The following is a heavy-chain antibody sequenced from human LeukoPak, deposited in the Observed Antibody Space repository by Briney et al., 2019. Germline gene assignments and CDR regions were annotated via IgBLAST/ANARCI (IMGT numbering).Heavy chain of an antibody. CDR2: IKQDGSEK. V-gene: IGHV3-7*03. CDR3: ARRYFDY. Sequence: GGSLRLSCAASGFTFSSYWMQWVRQAPGKGLEWVADIKQDGSEKYYADSVKGRFIISRDNAKNALYLQMSSLRAEDTAIYYCARRYFDYWGQGTLVTVSS. J-gene: IGHJ4*02. CDR1: GFTFSSYW.